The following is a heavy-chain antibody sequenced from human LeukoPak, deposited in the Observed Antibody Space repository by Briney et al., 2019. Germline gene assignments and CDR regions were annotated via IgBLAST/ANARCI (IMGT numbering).Heavy chain of an antibody. CDR3: ARDHDEYSYGYPNFDY. D-gene: IGHD5-18*01. J-gene: IGHJ4*02. CDR1: GGSISSHY. Sequence: SETLSLTCTVSGGSISSHYWSWIRQPPGKGLEWIGYIYYSGSTNYNPSLKSRVTISVDTSKNQFSLKLSSVTAADTAVYYCARDHDEYSYGYPNFDYWGQGTLVTVSS. CDR2: IYYSGST. V-gene: IGHV4-59*11.